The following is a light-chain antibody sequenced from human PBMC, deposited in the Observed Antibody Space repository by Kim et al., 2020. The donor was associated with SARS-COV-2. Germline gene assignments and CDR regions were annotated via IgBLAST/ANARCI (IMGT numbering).Light chain of an antibody. Sequence: LSASVGDRVTITCRASQSISTWLAWYQQKPGKAPNLLIYDASSLESGVPSRFSGSGSGTEFTLTISSLQPDDFATYYCQQYNSYHTFGQGTKLEIK. CDR3: QQYNSYHT. CDR2: DAS. V-gene: IGKV1-5*01. CDR1: QSISTW. J-gene: IGKJ2*01.